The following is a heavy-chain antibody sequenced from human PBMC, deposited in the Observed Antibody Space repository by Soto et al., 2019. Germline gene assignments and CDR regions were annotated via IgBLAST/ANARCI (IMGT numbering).Heavy chain of an antibody. V-gene: IGHV3-74*01. D-gene: IGHD3-3*01. CDR3: ARGHYDFWSGYYRYFDY. J-gene: IGHJ4*02. Sequence: TGGSLRLSCAASGFTFSSYWMHWVRQAPGKGLVWVSRINSDGSSTSYADSVKGRFTISRDNAKNTLYLQMNSLRAEDTAVYYCARGHYDFWSGYYRYFDYWGQGTLVTVSS. CDR1: GFTFSSYW. CDR2: INSDGSST.